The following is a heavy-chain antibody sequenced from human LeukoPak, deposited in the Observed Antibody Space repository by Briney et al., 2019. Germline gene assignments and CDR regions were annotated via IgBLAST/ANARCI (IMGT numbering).Heavy chain of an antibody. Sequence: SETLSLTCTVSGGSISSGSYYWNWIRQPPGRGLEWIGYIYYSGSTNYNPSLKSRVTISVDTSKNQFSLKLSSVTAADTAVYYCARGESSASNWFDPWGQGTLVTVSS. CDR3: ARGESSASNWFDP. J-gene: IGHJ5*02. D-gene: IGHD3-22*01. CDR1: GGSISSGSYY. V-gene: IGHV4-61*01. CDR2: IYYSGST.